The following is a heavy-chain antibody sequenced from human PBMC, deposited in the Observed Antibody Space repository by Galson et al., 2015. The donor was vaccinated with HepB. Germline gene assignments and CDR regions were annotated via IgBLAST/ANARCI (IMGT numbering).Heavy chain of an antibody. Sequence: PALVKPTQTLTLTCTFSGFSVTTSGMCVSWIRQSPGKALEWLALIDWDDDKYYSTSLETRLTVSKDTSKNQVVLTMTNMDPVDTVTYYCARVQNCGWSGFFDFWGQGTLVTVSS. V-gene: IGHV2-70*01. D-gene: IGHD6-19*01. CDR2: IDWDDDK. CDR1: GFSVTTSGMC. CDR3: ARVQNCGWSGFFDF. J-gene: IGHJ4*02.